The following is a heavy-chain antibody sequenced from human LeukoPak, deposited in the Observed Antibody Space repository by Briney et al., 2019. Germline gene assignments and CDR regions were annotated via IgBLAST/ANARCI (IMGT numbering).Heavy chain of an antibody. CDR2: INPNSGGT. J-gene: IGHJ5*02. CDR1: GYTFTGYY. V-gene: IGHV1-2*02. D-gene: IGHD6-19*01. CDR3: ARDLVGIAVAGHNWFDP. Sequence: ASVKVSCKASGYTFTGYYMHWVRQAPGQGLEWMGWINPNSGGTNYAQKFQGRVTMTRDTSISTAYMELSRLRSDDTAVYYCARDLVGIAVAGHNWFDPWGQGTLVTVSS.